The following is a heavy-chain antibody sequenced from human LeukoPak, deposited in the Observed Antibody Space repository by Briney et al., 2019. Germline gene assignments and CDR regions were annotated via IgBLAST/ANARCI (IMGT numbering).Heavy chain of an antibody. D-gene: IGHD7-27*01. V-gene: IGHV4-38-2*01. CDR1: SYSISSGYY. CDR3: ARHLLGSRGYFDY. Sequence: PSETLSLTCAVSSYSISSGYYWGWIRQPPGKGLEWIGSIYHSGNSYYNPSLKSRITISVDMSKNQFSLKLSSVTAADTAVYYCARHLLGSRGYFDYWGQGTLVTVSS. J-gene: IGHJ4*02. CDR2: IYHSGNS.